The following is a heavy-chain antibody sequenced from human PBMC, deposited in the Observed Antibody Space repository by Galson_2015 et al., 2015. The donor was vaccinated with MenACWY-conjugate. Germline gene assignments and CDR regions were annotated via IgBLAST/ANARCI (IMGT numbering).Heavy chain of an antibody. Sequence: SLRLSCAGSGFTFSTYAMTWVRQSPGKGLEWVSYITGTSNTIYYADSVRGRFTISRDNAKNSLYLQMNSLRGEDTALYYCARDSGYGGSLDYWGQGTLVTVSS. J-gene: IGHJ4*02. V-gene: IGHV3-48*04. CDR3: ARDSGYGGSLDY. D-gene: IGHD6-13*01. CDR2: ITGTSNTI. CDR1: GFTFSTYA.